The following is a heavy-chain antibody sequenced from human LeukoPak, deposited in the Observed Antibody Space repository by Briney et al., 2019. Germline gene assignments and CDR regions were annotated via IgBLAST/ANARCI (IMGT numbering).Heavy chain of an antibody. Sequence: GGSLRLSCAASGFTFSSYEMNWVRQAPGKGLEWIGHIKSNTDGGTADYAASVKGRFAISRDDSKNMLYLRMNSLQADDTAVYYCTTDLRWIWGFGELPYYFNYWGQGTLVTVSS. V-gene: IGHV3-15*01. CDR3: TTDLRWIWGFGELPYYFNY. CDR2: IKSNTDGGTA. D-gene: IGHD3-10*01. J-gene: IGHJ4*02. CDR1: GFTFSSYE.